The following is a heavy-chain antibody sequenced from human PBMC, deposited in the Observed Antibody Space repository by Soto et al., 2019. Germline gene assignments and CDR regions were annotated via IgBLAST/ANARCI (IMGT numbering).Heavy chain of an antibody. Sequence: GESLKISCKGSGYSFTSYWISWVRQMPGKGLEWMGRIDPSDSYTKYSPSFQGHVTMSADKSISTAYLQWSSLKASDTAMYYCARLRYDYGDYLWFDPWGQGTLVTVSS. D-gene: IGHD4-17*01. CDR2: IDPSDSYT. CDR3: ARLRYDYGDYLWFDP. J-gene: IGHJ5*02. CDR1: GYSFTSYW. V-gene: IGHV5-10-1*01.